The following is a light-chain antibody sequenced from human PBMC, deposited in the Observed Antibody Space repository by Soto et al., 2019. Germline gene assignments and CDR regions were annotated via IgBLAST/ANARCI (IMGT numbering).Light chain of an antibody. CDR2: EVN. Sequence: QSVLTQPPSASGSPGQSVTISCTGTSSDVGGYDYVSWYQQHPGKVPKLMIYEVNKRPPGVPDRFSGSKSGNTASLTVSGLQTEDEAEYYCSSYAVSDSLVFGGGTKVTVL. V-gene: IGLV2-8*01. J-gene: IGLJ2*01. CDR1: SSDVGGYDY. CDR3: SSYAVSDSLV.